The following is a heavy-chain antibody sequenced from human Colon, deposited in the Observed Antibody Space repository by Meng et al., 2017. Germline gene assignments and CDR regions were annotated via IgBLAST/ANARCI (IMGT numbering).Heavy chain of an antibody. V-gene: IGHV1-46*02. CDR2: SNPTGGRT. Sequence: QLEYAGVERRRLGAALKFSVDAIGDTFHIDYGHGVSQPPGQRLVWMGLSNPTGGRTNYAQNFRGRVTMTRDTSTNTVHMELSSLASEDTALYYCVREFTGGYFDYWGQGTLVTVSS. J-gene: IGHJ4*02. D-gene: IGHD3-16*01. CDR1: GDTFHIDY. CDR3: VREFTGGYFDY.